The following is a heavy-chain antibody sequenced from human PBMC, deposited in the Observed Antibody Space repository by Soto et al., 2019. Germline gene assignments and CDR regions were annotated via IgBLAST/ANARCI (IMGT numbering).Heavy chain of an antibody. CDR3: ARVMCGDCSTYYYYSMDV. D-gene: IGHD2-21*02. CDR1: GFTFGTYT. Sequence: ESGGGLVKPGGSLRLSCAASGFTFGTYTMNWVRQAPGKGLEWVSSIGTSSSYIYYADSVRGRFTISRDNAKDSLYLQMSSLRAEDTAVYYCARVMCGDCSTYYYYSMDVWGQGTTDTVSS. J-gene: IGHJ6*02. V-gene: IGHV3-21*01. CDR2: IGTSSSYI.